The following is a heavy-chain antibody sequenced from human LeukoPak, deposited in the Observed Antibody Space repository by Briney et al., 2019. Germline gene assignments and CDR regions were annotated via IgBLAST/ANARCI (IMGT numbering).Heavy chain of an antibody. CDR1: GGSISSGSYY. V-gene: IGHV4-61*02. CDR3: AREEWELGYRDAFDI. D-gene: IGHD1-26*01. J-gene: IGHJ3*02. Sequence: SETLSLTCTVSGGSISSGSYYWSWIRQPAGKGLEWIGRIYTSGSTNYNPSLKSRVTISVDTSKNQFSLKLSSVTATDTAVYYCAREEWELGYRDAFDIWGPGTMVTVSS. CDR2: IYTSGST.